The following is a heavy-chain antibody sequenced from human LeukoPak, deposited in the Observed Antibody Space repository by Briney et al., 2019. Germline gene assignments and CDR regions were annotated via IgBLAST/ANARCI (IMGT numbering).Heavy chain of an antibody. Sequence: ASVKVSCKASGYTFTSYDINWVRQATGQGLEWMGWMNPNSGNTGYAQKFQGRVTMTRNTSISTAYMELSSLRSEDTAVYYCARDSGERGSESYLIAYWGQGTLVTVSS. CDR3: ARDSGERGSESYLIAY. CDR2: MNPNSGNT. J-gene: IGHJ4*02. V-gene: IGHV1-8*01. D-gene: IGHD3-10*01. CDR1: GYTFTSYD.